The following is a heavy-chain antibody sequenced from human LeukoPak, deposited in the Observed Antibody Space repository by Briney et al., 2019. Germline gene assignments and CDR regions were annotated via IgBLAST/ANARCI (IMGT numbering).Heavy chain of an antibody. CDR3: ARRHPNSSRLSRPMYFDY. Sequence: SETLSLTCTVSGGSISSYYWSWIRQPPGKGLEWIGYIYYSGSTNYNPSLKSRVTISVDTSKNQFSLKLSSVTAADTAVYYCARRHPNSSRLSRPMYFDYWGQGILVTVSS. J-gene: IGHJ4*02. V-gene: IGHV4-59*01. CDR2: IYYSGST. D-gene: IGHD6-13*01. CDR1: GGSISSYY.